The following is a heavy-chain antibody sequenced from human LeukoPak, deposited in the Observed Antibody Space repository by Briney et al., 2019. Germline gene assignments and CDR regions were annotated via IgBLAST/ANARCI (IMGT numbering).Heavy chain of an antibody. CDR1: GFTFSNYA. CDR2: ISGSGVTT. V-gene: IGHV3-21*01. CDR3: ARDYYYDSSGYYYSHFDY. J-gene: IGHJ4*02. Sequence: PGGSLSLSCAVSGFTFSNYAMSWVRQAPGKGLEWVSSISGSGVTTYYADSVKGRFTISRDNAKNSLYLQMNSLRAEDTAVYYCARDYYYDSSGYYYSHFDYWGQGTLVTVSS. D-gene: IGHD3-22*01.